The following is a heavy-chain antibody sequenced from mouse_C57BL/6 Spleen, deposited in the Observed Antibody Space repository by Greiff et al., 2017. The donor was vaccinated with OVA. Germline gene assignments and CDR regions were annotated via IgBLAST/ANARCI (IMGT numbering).Heavy chain of an antibody. CDR3: ARSMVTTNAMDY. V-gene: IGHV1-59*01. Sequence: VQLQQPGAELVRPGTSVKLSCKASGYTFTSYWMHWVKQRPGQGLEWIGVIDPSDSYTNYNQKFKGKATLTVDTSSSTAYMQLSSLTSEDSAVYYCARSMVTTNAMDYWGQGTSVTASS. CDR1: GYTFTSYW. J-gene: IGHJ4*01. D-gene: IGHD2-2*01. CDR2: IDPSDSYT.